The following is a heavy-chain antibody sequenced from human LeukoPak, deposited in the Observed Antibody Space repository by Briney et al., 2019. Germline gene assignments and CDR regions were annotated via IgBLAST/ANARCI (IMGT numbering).Heavy chain of an antibody. Sequence: SGGSLRLSCAASGFTFSSYSMNWVRQAPGKGLEWVSSISSSSSYIYYADSVKGRFTISRDNDKNSLYLQMNSLRAEDTAVYYCARENSAAGTYYFDYWGQGTLVTVSS. J-gene: IGHJ4*02. CDR2: ISSSSSYI. V-gene: IGHV3-21*01. CDR3: ARENSAAGTYYFDY. CDR1: GFTFSSYS. D-gene: IGHD6-13*01.